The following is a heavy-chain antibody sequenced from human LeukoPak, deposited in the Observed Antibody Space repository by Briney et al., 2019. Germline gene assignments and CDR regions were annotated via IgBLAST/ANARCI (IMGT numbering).Heavy chain of an antibody. CDR1: GFTFSSYW. CDR3: TRTPNYYDSSGYYLTGFDP. D-gene: IGHD3-22*01. V-gene: IGHV3-7*01. CDR2: IKQDGSEK. Sequence: GGSLRLSCAASGFTFSSYWMSWVRQAPWKGLEWVANIKQDGSEKYYVDSVKGRFTISRDNAKNSLYLQMNSLRAEDTAVYYCTRTPNYYDSSGYYLTGFDPWGQGTLVTVSS. J-gene: IGHJ5*02.